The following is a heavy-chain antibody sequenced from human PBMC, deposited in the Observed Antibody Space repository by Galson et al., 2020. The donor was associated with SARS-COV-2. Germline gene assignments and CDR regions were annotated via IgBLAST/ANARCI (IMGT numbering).Heavy chain of an antibody. CDR1: GGSISSYY. CDR2: IYTSGST. CDR3: ARDCSGGRGYPVGFDY. D-gene: IGHD2-15*01. J-gene: IGHJ4*02. V-gene: IGHV4-4*07. Sequence: TSETLSLTCTVSGGSISSYYWSWIRQPAGTGLEWIGRIYTSGSTNYNPSLKSRVTMSVDTAKNQFSLKLSSVTAADTAVYYCARDCSGGRGYPVGFDYWGQGTLVTVCS.